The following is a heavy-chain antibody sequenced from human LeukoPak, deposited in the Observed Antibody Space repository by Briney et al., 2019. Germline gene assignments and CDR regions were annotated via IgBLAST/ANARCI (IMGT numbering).Heavy chain of an antibody. Sequence: SQTLSLTCAISGDSVSSNSAAWNWIRQSPSRGLEWLGRTYYRSKWYNDYAVSVKSRITINPDTSKNQFSLQLNSVTPEDTAVYYCARDVGPRGYSYGKAGSFDYWGQGTLVTVSS. CDR3: ARDVGPRGYSYGKAGSFDY. J-gene: IGHJ4*02. CDR1: GDSVSSNSAA. V-gene: IGHV6-1*01. CDR2: TYYRSKWYN. D-gene: IGHD5-18*01.